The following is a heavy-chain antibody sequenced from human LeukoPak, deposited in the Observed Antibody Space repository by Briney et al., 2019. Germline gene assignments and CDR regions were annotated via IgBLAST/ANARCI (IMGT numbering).Heavy chain of an antibody. Sequence: GGSLRLSCAASGFAFSNYGMSWVRQAPGKGLEWVSTISGSGGNTYYADSVKGRFTISRDTSKNTLYLQMNSPRAEDTAVYYCARVGAAAAPNGAYYYYYMDVWGKGTTVTISS. CDR3: ARVGAAAAPNGAYYYYYMDV. J-gene: IGHJ6*03. V-gene: IGHV3-23*01. CDR2: ISGSGGNT. D-gene: IGHD6-13*01. CDR1: GFAFSNYG.